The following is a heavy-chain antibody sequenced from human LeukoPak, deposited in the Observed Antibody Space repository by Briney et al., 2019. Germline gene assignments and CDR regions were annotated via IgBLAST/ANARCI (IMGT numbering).Heavy chain of an antibody. Sequence: GRSLRLSCAASGFTFGSYAMHWVRQAPGKGLEWVAVISYDGSNKYYADSVKGRFTISRDNSKNTLYLQMNSLRAEDTAVYYCASPVIGYCSSTSCYTVDYWGQGTLVTVSS. CDR1: GFTFGSYA. CDR2: ISYDGSNK. J-gene: IGHJ4*02. D-gene: IGHD2-2*02. CDR3: ASPVIGYCSSTSCYTVDY. V-gene: IGHV3-30-3*01.